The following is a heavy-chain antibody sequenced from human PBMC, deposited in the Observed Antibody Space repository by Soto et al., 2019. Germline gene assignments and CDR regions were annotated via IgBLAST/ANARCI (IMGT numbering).Heavy chain of an antibody. Sequence: EVQLLESGGGLEQPGRSLRLSCAASGFTFSSYAMRWVRQAPVKGLEWVSAISGSGDSTYYADSVKGRFTISRDNSKNTLYLQMNSLRAEDTAVYYCARRGSGSYYDYWGQGTMVTVSS. CDR1: GFTFSSYA. CDR2: ISGSGDST. J-gene: IGHJ4*02. CDR3: ARRGSGSYYDY. V-gene: IGHV3-23*01. D-gene: IGHD1-26*01.